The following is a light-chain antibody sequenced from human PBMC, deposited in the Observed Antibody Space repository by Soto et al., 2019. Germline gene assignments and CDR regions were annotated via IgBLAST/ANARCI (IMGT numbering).Light chain of an antibody. CDR1: QSVSSY. Sequence: EIVLTQSPATLSLSPGERATLSCRASQSVSSYLAWYQQRSGQAPRLLIYDASNRATGIPARFSGSGSGTDFTLTISSLEPEDFAVYYCQQRSSWPPSFGPGTKVDIK. CDR2: DAS. J-gene: IGKJ3*01. CDR3: QQRSSWPPS. V-gene: IGKV3-11*01.